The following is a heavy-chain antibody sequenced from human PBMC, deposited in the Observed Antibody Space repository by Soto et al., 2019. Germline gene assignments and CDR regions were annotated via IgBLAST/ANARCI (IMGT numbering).Heavy chain of an antibody. J-gene: IGHJ6*02. Sequence: PGGSLRLSCAACGFTFSGYWMHWVRQAPGKGLVWVSRINSDGSSTSYADSVKGRFTISRDNAKNTLYLQMNSLRAEDTAVYYCARERPDITIFGPLDVWGQGTTVTVSS. D-gene: IGHD3-3*01. CDR2: INSDGSST. CDR3: ARERPDITIFGPLDV. CDR1: GFTFSGYW. V-gene: IGHV3-74*01.